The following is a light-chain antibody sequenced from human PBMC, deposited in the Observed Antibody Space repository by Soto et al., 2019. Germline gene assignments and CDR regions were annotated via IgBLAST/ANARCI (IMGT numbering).Light chain of an antibody. CDR2: EVS. Sequence: QSALTQPASVSGSPGQSITISCTGTSSDVGGYNYVSWYQQHPGKAPKLMIYEVSNRLSGVSNRFSGSKSGNTASLTISGLQAEDEADYYCISYTSSSTVVFGGGTKVTVL. V-gene: IGLV2-14*01. CDR1: SSDVGGYNY. J-gene: IGLJ2*01. CDR3: ISYTSSSTVV.